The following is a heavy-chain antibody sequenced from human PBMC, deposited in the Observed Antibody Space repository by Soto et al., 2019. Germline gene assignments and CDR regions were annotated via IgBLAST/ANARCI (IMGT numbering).Heavy chain of an antibody. CDR1: CGSVSSGSYY. D-gene: IGHD3-3*01. CDR2: IYYSGST. CDR3: AREYVLRFLEWLPQGFDP. V-gene: IGHV4-61*01. Sequence: PSETLSLTCTVSCGSVSSGSYYWSWIRQPPGKGLEWIGYIYYSGSTNYNPSLKSRVTISVDTSKNQFSLKLSSVTAADTAVYYCAREYVLRFLEWLPQGFDPWGQGTLVTVSS. J-gene: IGHJ5*02.